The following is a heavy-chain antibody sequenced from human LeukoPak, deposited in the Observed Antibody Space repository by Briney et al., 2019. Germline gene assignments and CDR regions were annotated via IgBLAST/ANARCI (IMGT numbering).Heavy chain of an antibody. D-gene: IGHD2-2*01. CDR3: ARGVPAAATFDY. CDR2: IIPIFGTA. Sequence: SVKVSCKASGYTFTSYDINWVRQATGQGLEWMGGIIPIFGTANYAQKFQGRVTITADKSTSTAYMELSSLRSEDTAVYYCARGVPAAATFDYWGQGTLVTVSS. J-gene: IGHJ4*02. V-gene: IGHV1-69*06. CDR1: GYTFTSYD.